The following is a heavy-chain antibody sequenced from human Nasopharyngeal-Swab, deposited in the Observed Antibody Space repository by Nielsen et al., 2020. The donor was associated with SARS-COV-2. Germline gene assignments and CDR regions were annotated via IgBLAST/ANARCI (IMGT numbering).Heavy chain of an antibody. V-gene: IGHV3-21*01. CDR1: GFTFSSYS. CDR2: ISSSSSYI. Sequence: GESLKISCAASGFTFSSYSMNWVRQAPGKGLEWVPSISSSSSYIYHADSGKGRFTISRDNAKNSLYLQMNSLRAEDTAVYYCARDSGMEWLLRVDYYYYGMDVWGQGTTVTVSS. J-gene: IGHJ6*02. D-gene: IGHD3-3*01. CDR3: ARDSGMEWLLRVDYYYYGMDV.